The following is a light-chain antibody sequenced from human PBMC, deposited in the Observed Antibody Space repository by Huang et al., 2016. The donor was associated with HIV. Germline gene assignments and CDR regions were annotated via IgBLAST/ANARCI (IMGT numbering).Light chain of an antibody. CDR1: QSIGSY. CDR2: DAS. CDR3: QQRNNWPPWT. V-gene: IGKV3-11*01. J-gene: IGKJ1*01. Sequence: EIVLTQSPATLSLSPGEGATLSCRASQSIGSYLAWYQQRPGQAPRTLIYDASVRATGIPARFSGRGSGTDFTLTISSLEPEDFAVYYCQQRNNWPPWTFGQGTKVELK.